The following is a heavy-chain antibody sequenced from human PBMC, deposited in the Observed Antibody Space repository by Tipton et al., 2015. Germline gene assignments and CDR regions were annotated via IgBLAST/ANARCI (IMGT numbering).Heavy chain of an antibody. CDR3: AKAPAFAGLIDY. V-gene: IGHV3-23*01. CDR1: GFTFSSYA. J-gene: IGHJ4*02. CDR2: ISGSGGST. D-gene: IGHD3-16*01. Sequence: SLRLSCAASGFTFSSYAMNWVRQAPGKGLEWVSSISGSGGSTIYADSVKGRFTISRDISKNMVYLQMNSLRAEDTAVYYCAKAPAFAGLIDYWGQRTRVTVSS.